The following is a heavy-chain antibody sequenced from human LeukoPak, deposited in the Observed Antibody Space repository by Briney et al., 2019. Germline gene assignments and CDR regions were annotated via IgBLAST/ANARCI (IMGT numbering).Heavy chain of an antibody. CDR1: GYTFTSYG. V-gene: IGHV1-18*01. CDR2: ISPYNGNT. Sequence: ASVKVSCKASGYTFTSYGISWVRQAPGQGLEWMGWISPYNGNTNYAQNLQGGVTMTTDTSTSTAYMELRSLRSDDTGVFYCARDGVRLGWLQKPYYFDYWGQGTLVTVSS. CDR3: ARDGVRLGWLQKPYYFDY. J-gene: IGHJ4*02. D-gene: IGHD5-24*01.